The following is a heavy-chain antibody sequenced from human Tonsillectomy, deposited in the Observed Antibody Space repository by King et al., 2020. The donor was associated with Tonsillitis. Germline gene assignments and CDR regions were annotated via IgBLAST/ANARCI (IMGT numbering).Heavy chain of an antibody. J-gene: IGHJ4*02. CDR1: GFTFSSFA. D-gene: IGHD2-2*01. Sequence: VQLVESGGGVVQPGRSLRLSCAASGFTFSSFAMHWVRQAPGKGLEGGAVISYGGSNKYYADSVKGRFTISRDNSQNTLYLQMNSLRAEDTAVYYCARARDELGYCSSRSCYPYYFDYWGQGTLVTVSS. CDR3: ARARDELGYCSSRSCYPYYFDY. CDR2: ISYGGSNK. V-gene: IGHV3-30-3*01.